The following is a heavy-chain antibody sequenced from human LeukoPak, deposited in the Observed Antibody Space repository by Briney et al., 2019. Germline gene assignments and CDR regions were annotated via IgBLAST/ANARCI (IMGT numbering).Heavy chain of an antibody. J-gene: IGHJ5*02. CDR1: GYTFTSYY. CDR3: ARSSEVTARPNYWFDP. CDR2: INPSGGST. V-gene: IGHV1-46*01. Sequence: EASVKVSCKASGYTFTSYYMHWVRQAPGQGLEWMGIINPSGGSTSYAQKFQGRVTMTRDMSTSTAYMELSSLRSEDTAVYYCARSSEVTARPNYWFDPWGQGTLVTVSS. D-gene: IGHD6-6*01.